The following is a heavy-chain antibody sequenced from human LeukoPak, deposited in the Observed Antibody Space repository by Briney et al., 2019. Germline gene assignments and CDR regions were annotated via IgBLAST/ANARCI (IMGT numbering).Heavy chain of an antibody. V-gene: IGHV3-23*01. CDR2: VSGNGGST. CDR1: GFTFSSYA. CDR3: AQDRCSGGSCYPNDY. J-gene: IGHJ4*02. D-gene: IGHD2-15*01. Sequence: GGSLRLSCAASGFTFSSYARSWVRQAPGKGLEWVSTVSGNGGSTFYADSVKGRFTISRDNSKNTLYLQMNSLRADDTAVYYCAQDRCSGGSCYPNDYWGQGTLVTVSS.